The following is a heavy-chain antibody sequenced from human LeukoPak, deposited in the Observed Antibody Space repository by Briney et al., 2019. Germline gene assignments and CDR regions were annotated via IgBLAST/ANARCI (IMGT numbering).Heavy chain of an antibody. CDR1: GFTFSSYA. J-gene: IGHJ4*02. V-gene: IGHV3-30*04. CDR3: AKAPVTTCSGAYCYPFDY. D-gene: IGHD2-15*01. CDR2: ISYDGSNK. Sequence: GGSLRLSCAASGFTFSSYAMHWVRQAPGKGLEWVAVISYDGSNKYYADSVKGRFTISRDNSKNTLYLQMNSLRAEDAAVYYCAKAPVTTCSGAYCYPFDYWGQGTLVTVPS.